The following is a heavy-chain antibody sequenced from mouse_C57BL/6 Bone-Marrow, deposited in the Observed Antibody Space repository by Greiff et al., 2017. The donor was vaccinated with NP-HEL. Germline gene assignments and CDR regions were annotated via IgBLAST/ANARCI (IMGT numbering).Heavy chain of an antibody. J-gene: IGHJ3*01. V-gene: IGHV14-3*01. CDR3: ARVIYYDYDGFAY. CDR1: GFNIKHTY. CDR2: IDPANGNT. Sequence: VQLQQSVAELVRPGASVKLSCTASGFNIKHTYMHWVKQRPEQGLGWIGRIDPANGNTKYAPKFQGKATITADTSSNTAYLQLSSLTSEDTAIYYCARVIYYDYDGFAYWGQGTLVTVSA. D-gene: IGHD2-4*01.